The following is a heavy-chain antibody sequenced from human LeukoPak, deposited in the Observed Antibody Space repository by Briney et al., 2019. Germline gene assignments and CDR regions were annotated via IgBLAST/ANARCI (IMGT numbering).Heavy chain of an antibody. Sequence: SQTLSLTCTVSGGSISSGDYYWSWIRQPPGKALEWIGYIYYSGSTYYNPSLKSRVTISVDTSKNQFSLKLSSVTAADTAVYCCARAKGVVVVPAAIRVGDWFDPWGQGTLVTVSS. D-gene: IGHD2-2*02. J-gene: IGHJ5*02. V-gene: IGHV4-30-4*01. CDR2: IYYSGST. CDR1: GGSISSGDYY. CDR3: ARAKGVVVVPAAIRVGDWFDP.